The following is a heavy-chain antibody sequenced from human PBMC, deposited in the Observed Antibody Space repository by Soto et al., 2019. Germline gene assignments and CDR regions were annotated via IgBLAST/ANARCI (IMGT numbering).Heavy chain of an antibody. CDR3: ARGLGIAANWFDP. Sequence: QVQLVESGGGVVQPGRSLRLSCAASGFTFSSYGMHWVRQAPGKGLEWVAVIWYDGSNKYYADSVKGRFTISRDNSKNTLYLQMNSLRAEYTAVYYCARGLGIAANWFDPWGQGTLVTVSS. CDR2: IWYDGSNK. J-gene: IGHJ5*02. CDR1: GFTFSSYG. V-gene: IGHV3-33*01. D-gene: IGHD6-13*01.